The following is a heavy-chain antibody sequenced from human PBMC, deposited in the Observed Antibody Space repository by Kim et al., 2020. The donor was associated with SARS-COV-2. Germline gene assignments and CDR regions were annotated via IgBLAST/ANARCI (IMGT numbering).Heavy chain of an antibody. CDR2: ISAYNGNT. CDR1: GYTFTSYG. Sequence: ASVKVSCKASGYTFTSYGISWVRQAPGQGLEWMGWISAYNGNTNYAQKLQGRVTMTTDTSTSTAYMELRSLRSDDTAVYYCATRPEYQLPIYGIDVWGQGTTVTVSS. CDR3: ATRPEYQLPIYGIDV. J-gene: IGHJ6*02. D-gene: IGHD2-2*01. V-gene: IGHV1-18*01.